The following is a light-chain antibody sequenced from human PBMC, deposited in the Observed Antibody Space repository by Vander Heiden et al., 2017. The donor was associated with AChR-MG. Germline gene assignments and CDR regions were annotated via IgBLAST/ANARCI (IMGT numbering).Light chain of an antibody. CDR3: NSRDSSGNL. Sequence: SSGPTPDPPVAVALGQTVRITCQGDSLRSYYASWYQQKTGQAPVLVIYGKNNRPSGIPDRFSGSSSGNTASLTITGAQAEDEADYYCNSRDSSGNLFGGGTKLTVL. V-gene: IGLV3-19*01. J-gene: IGLJ2*01. CDR2: GKN. CDR1: SLRSYY.